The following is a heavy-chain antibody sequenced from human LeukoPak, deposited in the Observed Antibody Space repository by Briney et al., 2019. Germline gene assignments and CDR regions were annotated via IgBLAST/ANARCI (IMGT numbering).Heavy chain of an antibody. J-gene: IGHJ4*02. CDR1: GGSISGQDW. CDR2: IFHSGST. D-gene: IGHD2-21*01. V-gene: IGHV4-4*02. Sequence: SETLSLTCAVSGGSISGQDWWTWVRPPPGKGLGWIGQIFHSGSTNYNPSLTSRVTISVDKSKSQFSLKMTSVTAADTAVYYCAKNRGDSDFAFWGQGTLVTVSS. CDR3: AKNRGDSDFAF.